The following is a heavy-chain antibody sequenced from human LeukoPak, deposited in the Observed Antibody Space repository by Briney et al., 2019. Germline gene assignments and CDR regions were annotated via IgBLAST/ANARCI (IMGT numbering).Heavy chain of an antibody. CDR2: IKSKTDGGTT. Sequence: KPGGSLILSCAASGFTFSNAWMSWGRQAPGKGLEWVGRIKSKTDGGTTDYAAPVKGRFTISRDDSKNTLYLQMSSLKTEDTAVYYCTTAALSGWYSEPIDYWGQGTLVTVSS. CDR1: GFTFSNAW. J-gene: IGHJ4*02. D-gene: IGHD6-19*01. V-gene: IGHV3-15*01. CDR3: TTAALSGWYSEPIDY.